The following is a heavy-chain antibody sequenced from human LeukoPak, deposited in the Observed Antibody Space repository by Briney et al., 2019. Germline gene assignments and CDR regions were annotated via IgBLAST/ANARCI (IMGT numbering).Heavy chain of an antibody. V-gene: IGHV1-18*01. J-gene: IGHJ4*02. Sequence: ASVKVSCKASGYTFTSYGISWVRQAPGQGLEWMGWISAYNGNTNYAQKLQGRVTMTTDAYTSTAYMELRSLRSDDTAVYYCARDETADSSGYYPFDYWGQGTLVTVSS. CDR2: ISAYNGNT. CDR1: GYTFTSYG. D-gene: IGHD3-22*01. CDR3: ARDETADSSGYYPFDY.